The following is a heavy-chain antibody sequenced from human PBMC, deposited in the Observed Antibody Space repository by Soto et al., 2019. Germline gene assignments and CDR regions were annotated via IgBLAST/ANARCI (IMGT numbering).Heavy chain of an antibody. D-gene: IGHD6-19*01. J-gene: IGHJ4*02. CDR2: INTDGSTT. Sequence: QPGGSLRLSCAASGFTFSDHWMHWVRQAPGEGLVWVSRINTDGSTTSYGDSVKGRFTISRDNSKNTLYLQMDSLRAEDTAVYYCVKGTAQWLGSWFDYWGQGTLVTVSS. CDR3: VKGTAQWLGSWFDY. CDR1: GFTFSDHW. V-gene: IGHV3-74*01.